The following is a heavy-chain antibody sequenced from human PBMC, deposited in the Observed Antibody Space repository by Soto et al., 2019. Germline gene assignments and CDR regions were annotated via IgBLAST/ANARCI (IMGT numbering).Heavy chain of an antibody. V-gene: IGHV4-30-2*01. CDR3: ARGMDTRLAYFDY. J-gene: IGHJ4*02. Sequence: SETLSLTCAVSGGSISSGGYSWSWIRQPPGKGPEWIGYIYHSGSTYYNPSLKSRVTISVDRSKNQFSLKLSSVTAADTAVYYCARGMDTRLAYFDYWGPGTLVPV. CDR1: GGSISSGGYS. CDR2: IYHSGST. D-gene: IGHD5-18*01.